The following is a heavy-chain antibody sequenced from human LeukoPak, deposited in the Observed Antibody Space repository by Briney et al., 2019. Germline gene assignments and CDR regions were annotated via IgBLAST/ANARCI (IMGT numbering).Heavy chain of an antibody. CDR2: IYHSGST. V-gene: IGHV4-30-2*01. CDR1: GGSISSGGYY. Sequence: SETLSLTCTVSGGSISSGGYYWSWIRQPPGKGLEWIGYIYHSGSTYYNPSLKSRVTISVDRSKNQFSLKLSSVTAADTAVYYCARSNLVELRYFDWLSDWGQGTLVTVSS. CDR3: ARSNLVELRYFDWLSD. J-gene: IGHJ4*02. D-gene: IGHD3-9*01.